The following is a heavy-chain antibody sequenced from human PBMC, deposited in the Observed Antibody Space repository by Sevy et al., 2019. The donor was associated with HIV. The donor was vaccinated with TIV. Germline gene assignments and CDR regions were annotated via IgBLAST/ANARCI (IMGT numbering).Heavy chain of an antibody. V-gene: IGHV3-74*01. CDR1: GFTFSSYW. J-gene: IGHJ6*03. CDR3: ARAAPLRYYYYYMDV. CDR2: INSDGSST. D-gene: IGHD3-16*01. Sequence: GGSLRLSCAASGFTFSSYWMHWVRQAPGKGLVWVSRINSDGSSTSYADSVKGRFTISRDNAKNTLYLQMNSLRAEDTALYYCARAAPLRYYYYYMDVWGKGTTVTVSS.